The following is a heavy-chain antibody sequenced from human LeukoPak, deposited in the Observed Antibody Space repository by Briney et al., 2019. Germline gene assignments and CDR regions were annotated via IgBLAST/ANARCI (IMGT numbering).Heavy chain of an antibody. CDR3: ARGVVVPAAVYFDY. V-gene: IGHV4-34*01. D-gene: IGHD2-2*01. J-gene: IGHJ4*02. Sequence: PSETLSLTCAVYGGSFSGYYWSWIRQPPGKGLEWIGEINHSGSTNYNPSLKSRVTISVDTPKNQFSLKLSSVTAADTAVYYCARGVVVPAAVYFDYWGQGTLVTVSS. CDR2: INHSGST. CDR1: GGSFSGYY.